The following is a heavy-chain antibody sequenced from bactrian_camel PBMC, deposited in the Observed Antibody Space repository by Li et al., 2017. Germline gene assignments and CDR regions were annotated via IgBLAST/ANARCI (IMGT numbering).Heavy chain of an antibody. CDR2: TRSGGTA. V-gene: IGHV3S55*01. Sequence: VQLVESGGGSVQAGGSLRLSCSVSAYTHTRCTIVGWYRQAPGAEREFVSSTRSGGTAAYADSVKGRFIIFRDSAKNTLFLQMNGLTPEDTAMYYCAVNLIDPVCSPVMAGRGIRGQGTQVTVS. D-gene: IGHD2*01. J-gene: IGHJ4*01. CDR1: AYTHTRCT.